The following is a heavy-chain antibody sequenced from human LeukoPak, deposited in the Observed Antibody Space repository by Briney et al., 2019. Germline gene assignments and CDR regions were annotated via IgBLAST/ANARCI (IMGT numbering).Heavy chain of an antibody. CDR3: ARGLTTVTTYWFDP. CDR1: GGSFSGYY. Sequence: SETLSLTCAVYGGSFSGYYWSWIRQPPGKGLEWIGEINHSGSTSYNPSLKSRVTISVDTPKNQFSLKLSSVTAADTAVYYCARGLTTVTTYWFDPWGQGTLVTVSS. J-gene: IGHJ5*02. D-gene: IGHD4-17*01. V-gene: IGHV4-34*01. CDR2: INHSGST.